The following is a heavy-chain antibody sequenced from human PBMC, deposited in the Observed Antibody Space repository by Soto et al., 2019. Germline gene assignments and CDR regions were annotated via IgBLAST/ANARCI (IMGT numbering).Heavy chain of an antibody. V-gene: IGHV1-69*01. CDR2: IIPIFGTA. Sequence: QVQLVQSGAEVKKPGSSVKVSCKASGGTFSSYAISWVRQAPGQGLEWMGGIIPIFGTANYAQKFQGRVTITADESTSTAYMGLSSLRSEDTAVYYCARGYYYDSSGYYSNAYYFDYWAQGTLVTVST. CDR1: GGTFSSYA. J-gene: IGHJ4*02. D-gene: IGHD3-22*01. CDR3: ARGYYYDSSGYYSNAYYFDY.